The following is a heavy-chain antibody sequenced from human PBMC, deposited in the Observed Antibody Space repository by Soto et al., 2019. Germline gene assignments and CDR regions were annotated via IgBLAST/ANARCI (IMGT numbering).Heavy chain of an antibody. CDR3: VRERLIYYSDPHDEFVASDYEV. D-gene: IGHD3-22*01. CDR1: GGIFGSHG. Sequence: QVQLIQSEAEVKKPGSSVRVSCTASGGIFGSHGFSWVRQAPGQRLEWVGGFIPIFRTLTYTEKFQARVRIAADESTNTVYLDLSSLTSEDTAVYYCVRERLIYYSDPHDEFVASDYEVWGQGTMVSVSS. J-gene: IGHJ3*01. V-gene: IGHV1-69*01. CDR2: FIPIFRTL.